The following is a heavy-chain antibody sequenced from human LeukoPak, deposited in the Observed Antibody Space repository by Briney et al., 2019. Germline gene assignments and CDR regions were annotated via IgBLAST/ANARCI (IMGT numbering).Heavy chain of an antibody. D-gene: IGHD3-10*01. J-gene: IGHJ3*02. CDR1: GFTFDDYG. V-gene: IGHV3-20*01. Sequence: GGSLRLSCAASGFTFDDYGMSWVRQAPGKGLEWVSGINWNGGSTGYADSVKGRFTISRDNAKNSLYLQMNSLRAEDTALYHCARSGGYYYGSGAFDIWGQGTMVTVSS. CDR2: INWNGGST. CDR3: ARSGGYYYGSGAFDI.